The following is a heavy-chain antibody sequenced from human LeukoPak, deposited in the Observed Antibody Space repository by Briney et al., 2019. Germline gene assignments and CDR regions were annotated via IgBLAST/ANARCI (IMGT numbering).Heavy chain of an antibody. V-gene: IGHV3-13*01. CDR3: ARGRPGSGWGTLAFDI. J-gene: IGHJ3*02. D-gene: IGHD6-19*01. CDR1: GFTFRSYD. Sequence: GGSLRLSCAASGFTFRSYDMHWVRQVIGKGLEWVSGTGTTGDTYYPGSVKGRFTISREDGKNSLYLQMNTLTAGDTAVYFCARGRPGSGWGTLAFDIWGRGTMVTVSS. CDR2: TGTTGDT.